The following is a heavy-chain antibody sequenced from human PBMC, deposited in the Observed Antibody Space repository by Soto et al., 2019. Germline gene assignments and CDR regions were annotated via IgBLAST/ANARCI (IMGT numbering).Heavy chain of an antibody. V-gene: IGHV3-21*01. CDR3: ARDGKPDYPNLSWFDP. J-gene: IGHJ5*02. Sequence: EVQLVESGGGLVKPGGSLRLSCAASGFTFSSYSMNWVRQAPGKGLEWVSSISSSSSYIYYADSVKGRFTISRDNAKNSLYLQMNSLRAEDTAVYYCARDGKPDYPNLSWFDPWGQGTLVTVSS. CDR2: ISSSSSYI. CDR1: GFTFSSYS. D-gene: IGHD2-15*01.